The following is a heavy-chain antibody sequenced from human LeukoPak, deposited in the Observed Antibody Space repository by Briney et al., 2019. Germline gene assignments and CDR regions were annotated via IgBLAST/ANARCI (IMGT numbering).Heavy chain of an antibody. V-gene: IGHV6-1*01. D-gene: IGHD2-8*02. Sequence: SQTLSLTCAISGDSVSSTSAAWNWLSQSPSRGLEWLGSTYYRSKWYNDYAISVKSRITISPDTSKNQFSLQLNSVTPEDTAVYYCARSTGWLNGHWGQGTLVTVSS. CDR2: TYYRSKWYN. J-gene: IGHJ4*02. CDR3: ARSTGWLNGH. CDR1: GDSVSSTSAA.